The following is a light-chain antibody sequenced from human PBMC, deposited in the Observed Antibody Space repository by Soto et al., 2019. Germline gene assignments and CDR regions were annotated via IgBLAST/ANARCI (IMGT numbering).Light chain of an antibody. CDR2: DAS. Sequence: DIQMPQSPTTLSASVGDRVIITCRASQRMSAWLAWYQQKPGIAPKLLIYDASSLEDGVPSRFSGSGSGTDFTLTINSLQPDDFATYYCQQYDTYPWTFGQGTKVDIK. V-gene: IGKV1-5*01. CDR1: QRMSAW. J-gene: IGKJ1*01. CDR3: QQYDTYPWT.